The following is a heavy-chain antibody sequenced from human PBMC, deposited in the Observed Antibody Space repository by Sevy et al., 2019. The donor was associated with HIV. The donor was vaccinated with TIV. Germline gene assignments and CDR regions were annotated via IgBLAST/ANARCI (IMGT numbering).Heavy chain of an antibody. CDR2: IYTSGST. D-gene: IGHD5-12*01. J-gene: IGHJ6*02. CDR3: ARVWVATNYGMDV. Sequence: SETLSLTCTVSGGSISSGSYYWSWIRQPAGKGVGWIGRIYTSGSTNYNPSLKSRVTMSVDTSKNQFSLKLSSVTAADTAVYYCARVWVATNYGMDVWGQGTTVTVSS. V-gene: IGHV4-61*02. CDR1: GGSISSGSYY.